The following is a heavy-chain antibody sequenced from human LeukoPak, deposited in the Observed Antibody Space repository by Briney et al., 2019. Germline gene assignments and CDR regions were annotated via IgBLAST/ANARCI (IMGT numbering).Heavy chain of an antibody. CDR3: ATLGVASRLDY. CDR1: GFTFSSYW. Sequence: GGSLRLSCAASGFTFSSYWMSWVRQAPGKGLEWVANIKQDGSEKYYVDSVKGRFTISRDNAKNSLYLQMNSLRAEDTAVYYCATLGVASRLDYWGQGTLVTVSS. D-gene: IGHD3-10*01. CDR2: IKQDGSEK. V-gene: IGHV3-7*01. J-gene: IGHJ4*01.